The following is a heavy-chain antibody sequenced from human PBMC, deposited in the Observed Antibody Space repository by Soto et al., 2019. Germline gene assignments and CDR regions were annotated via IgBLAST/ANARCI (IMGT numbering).Heavy chain of an antibody. Sequence: QVQLVESGGGVVQPGRSLRLSCAASGFTFSSYAMHWVRQAPGKGLEWVAVISYDGSNKYYADSVKGRFTISRDNSKNTLYLQMNSLRAEDTAVYYCARAGREAAAGVNDYWGQGTLVTVSS. J-gene: IGHJ4*02. CDR1: GFTFSSYA. CDR3: ARAGREAAAGVNDY. CDR2: ISYDGSNK. D-gene: IGHD6-13*01. V-gene: IGHV3-30-3*01.